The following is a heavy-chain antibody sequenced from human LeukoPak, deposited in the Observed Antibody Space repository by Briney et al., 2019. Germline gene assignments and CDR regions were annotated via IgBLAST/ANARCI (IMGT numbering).Heavy chain of an antibody. CDR1: GFTLGEYA. V-gene: IGHV3-49*03. D-gene: IGHD6-13*01. Sequence: GGSLRLSCTASGFTLGEYAMSGFRQAPGKGLEWIGFIRSKAYGGTTEYAASVKGRFTISRDDSKSIAYLQMNSLKTEDTAVYYCTRDFSSIWYGTTDCWGQGTLVTVSS. CDR3: TRDFSSIWYGTTDC. J-gene: IGHJ4*02. CDR2: IRSKAYGGTT.